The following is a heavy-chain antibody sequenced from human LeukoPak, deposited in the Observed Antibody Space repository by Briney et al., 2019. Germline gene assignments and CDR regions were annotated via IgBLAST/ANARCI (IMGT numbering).Heavy chain of an antibody. J-gene: IGHJ4*02. Sequence: ASEKVSCKTSGYTFTGYYLHWVRQAPGQGLEWMGRIDPDSGGTHYAQKFQVRVTVTRDTSITTVYMELSGLTSDDTAVYYCARVPGPYTTSRFDYWGQGTLVTVSS. CDR3: ARVPGPYTTSRFDY. V-gene: IGHV1-2*02. CDR2: IDPDSGGT. D-gene: IGHD2-2*02. CDR1: GYTFTGYY.